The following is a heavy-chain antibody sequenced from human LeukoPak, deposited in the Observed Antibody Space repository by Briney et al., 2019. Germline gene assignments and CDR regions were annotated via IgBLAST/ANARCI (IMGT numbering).Heavy chain of an antibody. V-gene: IGHV1-69*06. D-gene: IGHD5-12*01. CDR3: ARVRDSGYDLGYFDY. J-gene: IGHJ4*02. CDR1: GGTFSSYA. CDR2: IIPIFGTA. Sequence: SVKVSCKASGGTFSSYAISWVRQAPGQGLEWMGGIIPIFGTANYAQKFQGRVTVTADKSTSTAYMELSSLRPEDTAVYYCARVRDSGYDLGYFDYWGQGTLVTVSS.